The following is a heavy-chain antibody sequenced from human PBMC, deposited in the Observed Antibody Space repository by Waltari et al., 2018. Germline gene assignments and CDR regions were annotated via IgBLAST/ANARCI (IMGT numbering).Heavy chain of an antibody. CDR2: INHSGST. J-gene: IGHJ4*02. CDR3: ARQSVAGTGY. D-gene: IGHD6-19*01. V-gene: IGHV4-34*01. Sequence: QVQLQQWGAGLLKPSETLSLTCAVYGGSFSGYYWSWIRQPPGKGLEWIGEINHSGSTYYNPSLKSRVTISVDTSKNQFSLKLSSVTAADTAVYYCARQSVAGTGYWGQGTLVIVSS. CDR1: GGSFSGYY.